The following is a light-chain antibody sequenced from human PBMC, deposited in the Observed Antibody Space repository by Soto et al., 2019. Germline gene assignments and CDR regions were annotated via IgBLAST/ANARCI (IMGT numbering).Light chain of an antibody. CDR2: YMS. Sequence: EIVLTQSPGTLSLSPGEGATLSCRASQSVTGTNLAWYQHKPGQAPRLLIYYMSKRATGIPARFSGSGSGTDFTLTISNLAPEDFGVYYCHQRQSWPRTFGQGTKV. CDR3: HQRQSWPRT. J-gene: IGKJ1*01. CDR1: QSVTGTN. V-gene: IGKV3-11*01.